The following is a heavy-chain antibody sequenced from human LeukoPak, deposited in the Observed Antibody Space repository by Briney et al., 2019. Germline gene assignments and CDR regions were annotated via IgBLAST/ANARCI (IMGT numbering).Heavy chain of an antibody. CDR1: GGSISSGGYS. D-gene: IGHD4-17*01. V-gene: IGHV4-30-2*01. J-gene: IGHJ5*02. Sequence: SETLPLTCAVSGGSISSGGYSWSWIRQPPGKGLEWIGYIYHSGSTYYNPSLKSRVTISVDRSKNQFSLKLSSVTAADTAVYYCARVVGVDYGDSTLNWFDPWGQGTLVTVSS. CDR2: IYHSGST. CDR3: ARVVGVDYGDSTLNWFDP.